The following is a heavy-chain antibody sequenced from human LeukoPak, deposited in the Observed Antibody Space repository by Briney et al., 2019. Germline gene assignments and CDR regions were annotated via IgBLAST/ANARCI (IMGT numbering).Heavy chain of an antibody. CDR3: ARHEVVVPAAFDY. CDR1: GGSISSSSYY. CDR2: IYYSGST. V-gene: IGHV4-39*01. D-gene: IGHD2-2*01. J-gene: IGHJ4*02. Sequence: PSETLSPTCTVSGGSISSSSYYWGWIHQPPGKGLEWIGSIYYSGSTYYNPSLKSRVTISVDTSKDQFSLKLSSVTAADTAVYYCARHEVVVPAAFDYWGQGTLVTVSS.